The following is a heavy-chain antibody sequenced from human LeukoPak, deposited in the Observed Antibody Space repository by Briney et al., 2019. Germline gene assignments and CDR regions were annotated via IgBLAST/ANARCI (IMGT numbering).Heavy chain of an antibody. CDR3: ARDHNYAFDN. Sequence: PGGSLRLSCVASGFPFSDYSMNWVRQAPGKGLEWISYIGISSGNTKYADSAKGRFTISGDSAKNSLYLQMNSLRVEDTAVYFCARDHNYAFDNWGQGTLVIVSS. CDR1: GFPFSDYS. V-gene: IGHV3-48*04. J-gene: IGHJ4*02. CDR2: IGISSGNT. D-gene: IGHD1-1*01.